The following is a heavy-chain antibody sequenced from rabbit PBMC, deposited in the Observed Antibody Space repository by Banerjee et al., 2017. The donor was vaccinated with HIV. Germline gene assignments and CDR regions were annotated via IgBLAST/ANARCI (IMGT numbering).Heavy chain of an antibody. Sequence: QLKESGGGLVQPGGSLKLSCKASEFDLSTYGMSWVRQAPGKGLEWIGFIDPMFGTTYYANWVNGRFTISSHNAQNTLYLQLNSLTAADTATYFCARDLAGVIGWNFNLWGPGT. CDR3: ARDLAGVIGWNFNL. D-gene: IGHD4-1*01. CDR2: IDPMFGTT. V-gene: IGHV1S7*01. J-gene: IGHJ4*01. CDR1: EFDLSTYG.